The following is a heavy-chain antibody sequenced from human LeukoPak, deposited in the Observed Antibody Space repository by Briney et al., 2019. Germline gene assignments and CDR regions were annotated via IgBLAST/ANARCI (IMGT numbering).Heavy chain of an antibody. D-gene: IGHD2-2*02. J-gene: IGHJ4*02. Sequence: SETLSLTCTVSGVSISSSSYYWGWTPQPPGKGLEGMGIIYYSGTTYYNPSLKSRVTISVDTSKNHFSLELSSVTAADTAVYYCARHSCSSTSCYISHSSSSLGWDYWGQGTLVTVSS. CDR2: IYYSGTT. V-gene: IGHV4-39*01. CDR1: GVSISSSSYY. CDR3: ARHSCSSTSCYISHSSSSLGWDY.